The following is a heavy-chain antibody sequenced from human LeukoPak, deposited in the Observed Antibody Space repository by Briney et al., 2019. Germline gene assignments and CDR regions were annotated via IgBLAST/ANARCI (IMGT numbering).Heavy chain of an antibody. CDR2: ISGSGGST. J-gene: IGHJ4*01. D-gene: IGHD6-19*01. CDR3: ASYSSGWYALGY. V-gene: IGHV3-23*01. CDR1: GFTFSSYA. Sequence: PGGSLRLSCAASGFTFSSYAMSWVRQAPGKGLEWVSAISGSGGSTYHADSVKGRFTISRDNSKNTLYLQMNGLRAEDTAVYYCASYSSGWYALGYWGHGTLVTVSS.